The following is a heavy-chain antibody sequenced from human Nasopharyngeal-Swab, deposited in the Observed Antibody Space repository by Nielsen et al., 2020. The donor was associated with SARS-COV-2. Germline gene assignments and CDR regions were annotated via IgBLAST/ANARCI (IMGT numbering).Heavy chain of an antibody. V-gene: IGHV3-30-3*01. Sequence: GESLKISCAASGFTFSSYWMSWVRQAPGKGLEWVAVISYDGSNKYYADSVKGRFTISRDNSKNTLYLQMNSLRAEDTAVYYCARAVGYCSSTSCPDDAFDIWGQGTVVTVSS. D-gene: IGHD2-2*01. CDR2: ISYDGSNK. J-gene: IGHJ3*02. CDR1: GFTFSSYW. CDR3: ARAVGYCSSTSCPDDAFDI.